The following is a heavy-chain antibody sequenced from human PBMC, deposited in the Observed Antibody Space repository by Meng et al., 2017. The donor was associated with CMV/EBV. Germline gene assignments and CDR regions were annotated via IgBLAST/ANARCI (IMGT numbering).Heavy chain of an antibody. Sequence: SVKVSCKASGGTFSSYAISWVRQAPGQGLEWMGGIIPIFGTANYAQKFQGRVTITTDESTSTAYMELNSLRSEDTAVYYCARGDIVVVPAAIRRYYYYGMDVWGQGTTVTVSS. V-gene: IGHV1-69*05. CDR2: IIPIFGTA. D-gene: IGHD2-2*02. CDR1: GGTFSSYA. CDR3: ARGDIVVVPAAIRRYYYYGMDV. J-gene: IGHJ6*02.